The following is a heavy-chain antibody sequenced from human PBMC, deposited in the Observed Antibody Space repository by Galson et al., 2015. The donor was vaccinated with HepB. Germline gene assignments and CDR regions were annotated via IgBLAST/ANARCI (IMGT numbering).Heavy chain of an antibody. CDR2: IWYDGSNK. CDR1: GFTFSSYG. Sequence: SLRLSCAASGFTFSSYGMHWVRQAPGKGLEWVAVIWYDGSNKYYADSVKGRFTISRDNSKNTLYLQMNSLRAEDTAVYYCARGTWEAAAGSVDYWGQGTLVTVSS. J-gene: IGHJ4*02. V-gene: IGHV3-33*08. CDR3: ARGTWEAAAGSVDY. D-gene: IGHD6-13*01.